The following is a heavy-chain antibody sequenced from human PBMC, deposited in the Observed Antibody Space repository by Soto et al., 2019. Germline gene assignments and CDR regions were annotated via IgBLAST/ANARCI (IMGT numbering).Heavy chain of an antibody. CDR1: GDSVSSNSAA. V-gene: IGHV6-1*01. CDR2: TYYRSKWYN. CDR3: ARLIGNSWLDS. J-gene: IGHJ5*01. D-gene: IGHD3-16*01. Sequence: PSQTLSLTCAISGDSVSSNSAAWNWIRQSTSRGLEWLTRTYYRSKWYNGYAVSVKSRITINPDTSKNHFSLQLNSVTPDDTAVYYCARLIGNSWLDSWGQGTLDTVSS.